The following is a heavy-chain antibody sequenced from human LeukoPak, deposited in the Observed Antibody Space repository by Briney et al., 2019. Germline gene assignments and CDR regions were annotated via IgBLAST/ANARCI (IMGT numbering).Heavy chain of an antibody. J-gene: IGHJ4*02. Sequence: SETLSLTCTVSGGSISSYHWSWIRQPPGKGLEWIGYICYSGSTNYNPSLKSRVTISVDTSKNQFSLKLSSVTAADTAVYYCARENSGWYGGPFDYWGQGTLVTVSS. CDR3: ARENSGWYGGPFDY. CDR1: GGSISSYH. CDR2: ICYSGST. D-gene: IGHD6-19*01. V-gene: IGHV4-59*01.